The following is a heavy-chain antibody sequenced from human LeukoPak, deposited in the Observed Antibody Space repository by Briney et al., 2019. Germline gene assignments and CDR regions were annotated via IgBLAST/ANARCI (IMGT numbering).Heavy chain of an antibody. Sequence: GSLRLSCAASGFTFSSYEMNWVRQPPGKGLEWIGNIYYSGSTYNNPSLKSRVTISVDTSKNQFSLKLSSVTAADTAVYYCARTNRITIFGEAIKGKYNWFDPWGQGTLVTVST. CDR1: GFTFSSYE. J-gene: IGHJ5*02. CDR3: ARTNRITIFGEAIKGKYNWFDP. D-gene: IGHD3-3*01. V-gene: IGHV4-59*12. CDR2: IYYSGST.